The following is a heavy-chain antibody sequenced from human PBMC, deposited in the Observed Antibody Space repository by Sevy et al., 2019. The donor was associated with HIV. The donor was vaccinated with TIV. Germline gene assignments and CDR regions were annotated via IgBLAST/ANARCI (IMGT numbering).Heavy chain of an antibody. V-gene: IGHV1-69*13. CDR2: IIPIFGTA. CDR1: GGTFSSYA. D-gene: IGHD2-2*01. Sequence: ASVKVSCKASGGTFSSYAISLVRQAPGQGLEWMGGIIPIFGTANYAQKFQGRVTITADESTSTAYMELSSLRSEDTAVYYCARGGYCSSTSCYVSAFDIWGQGTMVTVSS. CDR3: ARGGYCSSTSCYVSAFDI. J-gene: IGHJ3*02.